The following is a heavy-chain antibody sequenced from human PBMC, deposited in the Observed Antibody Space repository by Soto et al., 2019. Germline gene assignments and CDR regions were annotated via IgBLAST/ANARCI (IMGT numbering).Heavy chain of an antibody. J-gene: IGHJ4*02. D-gene: IGHD2-2*01. CDR2: ISDSGST. V-gene: IGHV3-23*01. CDR1: GFTFSTYA. Sequence: EVQVLESGGGLVQPGASLRLSCAASGFTFSTYAMSWVRQAPGKGLGWVSAISDSGSTYYADSAKGRFTISRDNSKDTLSLEMNSLRAEQSFVNYCARTEETGYCSRTSCLYSFDSWCEGTLGTDSS. CDR3: ARTEETGYCSRTSCLYSFDS.